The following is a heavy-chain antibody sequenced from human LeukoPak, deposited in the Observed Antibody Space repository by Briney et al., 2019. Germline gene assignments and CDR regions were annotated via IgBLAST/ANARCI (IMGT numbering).Heavy chain of an antibody. V-gene: IGHV1-18*01. J-gene: IGHJ5*02. D-gene: IGHD3-9*01. CDR2: ISAYNGNT. CDR3: ARAPRYFDWSQVPENWFDP. CDR1: GYTFTSYG. Sequence: ASVKVSCKASGYTFTSYGISWVRQAPGQGLEWMGWISAYNGNTNYAQKLQGRVTMTTDTSTGTAYMELRSLRSDDTAVYYCARAPRYFDWSQVPENWFDPWGQGTLVTVSS.